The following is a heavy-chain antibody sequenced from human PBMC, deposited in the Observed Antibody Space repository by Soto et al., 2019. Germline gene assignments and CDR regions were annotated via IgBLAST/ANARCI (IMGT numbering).Heavy chain of an antibody. D-gene: IGHD5-18*01. CDR3: ATDGYNRAETD. J-gene: IGHJ4*02. CDR1: GFSVSNKY. CDR2: INRDGDT. V-gene: IGHV3-53*02. Sequence: EVQLVETGGTLMQPGGSLRLSCAASGFSVSNKYMSWVRQAPGKGLEWVSGINRDGDTYYADSVKGRFTISRDKSRNTVYLQMNNLRAEDTALYSCATDGYNRAETDWGQGTLVTVSS.